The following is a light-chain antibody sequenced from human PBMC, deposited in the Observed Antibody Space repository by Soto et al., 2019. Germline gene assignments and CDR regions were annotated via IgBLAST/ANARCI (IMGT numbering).Light chain of an antibody. CDR2: AAS. Sequence: DIPLTQSPSSVSASVGDRVTLTCRASQGISNWLAWYQQKPGKAPKLLISAASTLQGGVPSRFSGSFSGTDFTLTITSLQAEDFATYFCQQAYSLPVTFGQGTKLEIK. CDR1: QGISNW. V-gene: IGKV1-12*01. CDR3: QQAYSLPVT. J-gene: IGKJ2*01.